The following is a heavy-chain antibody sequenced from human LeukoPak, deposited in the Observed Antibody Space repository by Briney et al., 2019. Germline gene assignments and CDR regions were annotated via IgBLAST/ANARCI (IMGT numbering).Heavy chain of an antibody. CDR2: ISSSGSTI. CDR3: ASMTTVTITFHNFDY. CDR1: GFTFSSYE. Sequence: PGGSLRLSCAASGFTFSSYEMNWVRQAPGKRREWVSYISSSGSTIYYADSVKGRFTISRDNAKNSLCLQMNSLRAEDTAVYYCASMTTVTITFHNFDYWGQGTLVTVSS. J-gene: IGHJ4*02. V-gene: IGHV3-48*03. D-gene: IGHD4-17*01.